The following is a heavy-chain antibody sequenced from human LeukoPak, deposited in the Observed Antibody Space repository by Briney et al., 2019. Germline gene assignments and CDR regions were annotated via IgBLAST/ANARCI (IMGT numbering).Heavy chain of an antibody. J-gene: IGHJ4*02. Sequence: PGGSLRLSCAASGFTFSSYAMHWVRQAPGKGLESVSAISSNGGSTYYANSVKGRFTISRDNSKNTLELQMSSLRAEDTAIYYCAKGSASSRPYYFDYWGQGALVTVSS. CDR2: ISSNGGST. V-gene: IGHV3-64*01. CDR3: AKGSASSRPYYFDY. D-gene: IGHD6-19*01. CDR1: GFTFSSYA.